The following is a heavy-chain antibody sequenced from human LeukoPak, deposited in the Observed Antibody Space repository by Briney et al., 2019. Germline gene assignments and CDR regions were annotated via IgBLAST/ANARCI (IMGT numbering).Heavy chain of an antibody. V-gene: IGHV3-33*01. CDR2: IWYDGSNK. CDR1: GFTFSSYG. Sequence: GGSLRLSCAASGFTFSSYGMHWVRQAPGKGLEWVAVIWYDGSNKYYADSVKGRFTISRDNSKNTLYLQMNSLRAEDTAVYYCARWFDDFWSGYVDYWGQGTLVTVSS. CDR3: ARWFDDFWSGYVDY. J-gene: IGHJ4*02. D-gene: IGHD3-3*01.